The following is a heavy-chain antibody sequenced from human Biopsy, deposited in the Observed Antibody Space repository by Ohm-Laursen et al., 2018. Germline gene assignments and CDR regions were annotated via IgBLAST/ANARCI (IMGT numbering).Heavy chain of an antibody. J-gene: IGHJ6*02. CDR1: GFRFSGYH. Sequence: SLRLSCTASGFRFSGYHMNWVRQAPGKGLQWLAYIKSDSTTIYYAESVKGRFSISRDNAKNSLFLLMNSLRAEDTAIYYSAREQLMVFAMDVWGQGTTITVSS. CDR3: AREQLMVFAMDV. CDR2: IKSDSTTI. D-gene: IGHD2-8*01. V-gene: IGHV3-48*01.